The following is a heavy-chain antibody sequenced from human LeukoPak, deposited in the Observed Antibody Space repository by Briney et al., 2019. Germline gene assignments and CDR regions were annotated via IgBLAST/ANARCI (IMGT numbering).Heavy chain of an antibody. CDR2: ISGSGGTT. Sequence: PGGSLRLSCGFTFGNYAMTWVRQAPGEGLEWVSSISGSGGTTYYADSVKGRFTISRDNSKNTLYLQMNSLRAEDTAVYYCAKGGCSGVICYSVRGLDPWGQGTLVTVSS. J-gene: IGHJ5*02. CDR1: FTFGNYA. V-gene: IGHV3-23*01. CDR3: AKGGCSGVICYSVRGLDP. D-gene: IGHD2-15*01.